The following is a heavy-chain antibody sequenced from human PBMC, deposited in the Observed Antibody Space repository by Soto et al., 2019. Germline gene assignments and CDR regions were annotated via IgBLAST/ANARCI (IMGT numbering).Heavy chain of an antibody. CDR3: IQSRCGGDCLQSYASYYYYGMDV. CDR1: AFSLSTGGVG. J-gene: IGHJ6*02. D-gene: IGHD2-21*02. Sequence: QITLKESGPTLVKPTQTLTLTCTFSAFSLSTGGVGVGWIRQPPVKSLEWLALIYWDDHKRYSPSLRSRLTITKDTSKNQVVLTMTIMDTVDTATYYCIQSRCGGDCLQSYASYYYYGMDVWGQGTTVTVSS. V-gene: IGHV2-5*02. CDR2: IYWDDHK.